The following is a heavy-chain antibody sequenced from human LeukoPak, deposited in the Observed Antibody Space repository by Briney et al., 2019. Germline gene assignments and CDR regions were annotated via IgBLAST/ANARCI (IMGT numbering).Heavy chain of an antibody. CDR2: MNPNSGNT. J-gene: IGHJ5*02. CDR1: GYTFTSYD. V-gene: IGHV1-8*01. CDR3: ARDSGGWYRTGDWFDP. D-gene: IGHD6-19*01. Sequence: ASVKVSCKASGYTFTSYDINWVRQATGQGLEWMGWMNPNSGNTGYAQKFQGRVTMTRNTSISTAYMELSSLRSEDTAVYYCARDSGGWYRTGDWFDPWGQGTLVTVSS.